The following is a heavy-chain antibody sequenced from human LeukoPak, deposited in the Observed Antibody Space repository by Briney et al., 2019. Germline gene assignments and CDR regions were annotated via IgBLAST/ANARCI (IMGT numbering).Heavy chain of an antibody. J-gene: IGHJ5*02. CDR2: IYYTGNT. V-gene: IGHV4-59*11. Sequence: PSETLSLTCTVSGGSISSHYWSWIRQPPGRGLEWIGYIYYTGNTNYNPSLKSRVTISADTSKNQFSLKLSSVTAADTAMYYCARLYNHNWFDPWGQGTLVTVSS. D-gene: IGHD3-16*02. CDR1: GGSISSHY. CDR3: ARLYNHNWFDP.